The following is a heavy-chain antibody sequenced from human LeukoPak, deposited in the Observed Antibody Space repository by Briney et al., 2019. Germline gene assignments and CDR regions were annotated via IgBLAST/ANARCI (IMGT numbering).Heavy chain of an antibody. CDR2: ISYDGSNK. CDR3: AKAPHSELLLIDF. D-gene: IGHD1-7*01. CDR1: GFTFSSYG. J-gene: IGHJ4*02. Sequence: RGSLRLSCAVSGFTFSSYGIHWVRQAPGKGLEWVAVISYDGSNKYYADSVKGRFTISRDNSKNTLYLQMNSLRAEDTAVYYCAKAPHSELLLIDFWGQGTLVTVSS. V-gene: IGHV3-30*18.